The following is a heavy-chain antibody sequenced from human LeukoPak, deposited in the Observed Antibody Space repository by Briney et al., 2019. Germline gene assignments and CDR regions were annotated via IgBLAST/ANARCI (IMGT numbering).Heavy chain of an antibody. CDR1: GGTFSSYA. CDR3: ARGSYYDSSGYQGNGY. D-gene: IGHD3-22*01. V-gene: IGHV1-69*13. Sequence: SVKVSCKASGGTFSSYAISWVRPAPGQGLEWMGGIIPIFGTANYAQKFQGRVTITADESTSTAYMELSSLRSEDTAVYYCARGSYYDSSGYQGNGYWGQGTLVTVSS. J-gene: IGHJ4*02. CDR2: IIPIFGTA.